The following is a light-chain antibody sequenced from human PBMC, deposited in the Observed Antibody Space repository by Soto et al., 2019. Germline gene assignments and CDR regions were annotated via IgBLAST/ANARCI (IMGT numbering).Light chain of an antibody. J-gene: IGKJ1*01. Sequence: EIVLTQSPGTLSLSPGERATLSCRASQRISSSSLAWYQQKPGQAPRLLIYDASNRATGIPDMFSGSGSGTDFPLTISRLEPEDFAVYYCQQRGGSPPTWTFGQGTKVEIK. V-gene: IGKV3-20*01. CDR3: QQRGGSPPTWT. CDR1: QRISSSS. CDR2: DAS.